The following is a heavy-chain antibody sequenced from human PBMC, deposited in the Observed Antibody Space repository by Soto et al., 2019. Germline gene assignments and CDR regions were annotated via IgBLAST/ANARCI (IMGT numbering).Heavy chain of an antibody. CDR2: TTQDGSGK. CDR1: GLTFSSW. CDR3: ASLDTAMIKTAGY. J-gene: IGHJ4*02. V-gene: IGHV3-7*01. Sequence: PGGSLRLSCVASGLTFSSWMSWVRQAPGKGLEWVAMTTQDGSGKHYVDSVKGRFTISRDSAKNSMYLQMNSLTVEDTAMYYCASLDTAMIKTAGYWGQGTLVTVSS. D-gene: IGHD5-18*01.